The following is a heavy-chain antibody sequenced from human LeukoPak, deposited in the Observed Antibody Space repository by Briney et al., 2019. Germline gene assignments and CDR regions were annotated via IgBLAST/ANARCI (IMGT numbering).Heavy chain of an antibody. V-gene: IGHV5-51*01. CDR2: IYPDDSDT. D-gene: IGHD2-15*01. J-gene: IGHJ4*02. CDR3: ARTSVGYCSGGSCYTNFDY. Sequence: GESLKISCKGSAYSFTSYWIGWVRQMPGKGLEWMGIIYPDDSDTRYSPSFQGQVTISADKSISTAYLQWSSLKASDTAMYYCARTSVGYCSGGSCYTNFDYWGQGTLVTVSS. CDR1: AYSFTSYW.